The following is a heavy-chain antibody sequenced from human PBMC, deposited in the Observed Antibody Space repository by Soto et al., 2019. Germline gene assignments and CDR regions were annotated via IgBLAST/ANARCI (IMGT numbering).Heavy chain of an antibody. J-gene: IGHJ6*02. D-gene: IGHD2-21*02. V-gene: IGHV3-13*01. CDR1: GFMFSGYD. CDR2: LGSAGDT. Sequence: GGSLRLSCAASGFMFSGYDMHWVLQATGKGLEWVSTLGSAGDTYYPGSVKGRFTISRATAKTALYLQMNRQGAWDTAVYYCVRGDAGYFDYGMDVWGQGTTVTVSS. CDR3: VRGDAGYFDYGMDV.